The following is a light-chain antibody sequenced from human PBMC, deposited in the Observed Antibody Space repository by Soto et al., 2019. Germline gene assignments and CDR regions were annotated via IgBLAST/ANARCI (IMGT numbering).Light chain of an antibody. Sequence: QSVLTQPASVSGSPGQSITISCTGTSSDVGAYNSVSWYQQHPDKVPKLIIYEVTNRPSGVSNRFSGSKSGNTASLTISGLQAEDDADYYCSSYTSSSLYVFGTGTKGTVL. CDR3: SSYTSSSLYV. V-gene: IGLV2-14*01. J-gene: IGLJ1*01. CDR1: SSDVGAYNS. CDR2: EVT.